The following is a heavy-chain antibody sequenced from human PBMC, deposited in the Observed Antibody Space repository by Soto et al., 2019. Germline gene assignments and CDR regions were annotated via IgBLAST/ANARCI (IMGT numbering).Heavy chain of an antibody. D-gene: IGHD6-19*01. CDR1: GYTFTSYG. J-gene: IGHJ6*02. V-gene: IGHV1-18*01. CDR3: AREAQIAVAGLYYYYGMDV. Sequence: GASVKVSCKASGYTFTSYGISWVRQAPGQGLEWMGWISAYNGNTNYAQKLQGRVTMTTDTSTSTAYMELRSLRSDDTAVYYCAREAQIAVAGLYYYYGMDVWGQGTTVTVSS. CDR2: ISAYNGNT.